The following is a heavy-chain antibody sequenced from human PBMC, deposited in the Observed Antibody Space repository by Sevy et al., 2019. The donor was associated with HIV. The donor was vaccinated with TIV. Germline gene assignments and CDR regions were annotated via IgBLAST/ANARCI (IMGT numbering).Heavy chain of an antibody. D-gene: IGHD4-17*01. J-gene: IGHJ5*02. CDR2: ISYDGSNK. V-gene: IGHV3-30-3*01. Sequence: GGSLRLSCAASGFTFSSYAMHWVRQAPGKGLEWVAVISYDGSNKYYADSVKGRFTISRDNSKNTLYLQVKSLRTEYTAVYYCARDQHDYAGNLRTGWFDPWGQGTLVTVSS. CDR3: ARDQHDYAGNLRTGWFDP. CDR1: GFTFSSYA.